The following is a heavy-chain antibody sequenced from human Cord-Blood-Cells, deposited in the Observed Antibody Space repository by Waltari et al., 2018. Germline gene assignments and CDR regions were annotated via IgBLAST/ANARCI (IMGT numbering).Heavy chain of an antibody. CDR3: ARDSIRQFYDYIWGSYRYYFDY. Sequence: EVQLVESGGGLVKPGGSLRLSCAASGFTFSSYSMNWVRQAPGKGLEWVSSISSSSSYIYYADSVKGRFNISRDNAKNSLYLQMNSLRAEDTAVYYCARDSIRQFYDYIWGSYRYYFDYWGQGTLVTVSS. D-gene: IGHD3-16*02. V-gene: IGHV3-21*01. CDR2: ISSSSSYI. J-gene: IGHJ4*02. CDR1: GFTFSSYS.